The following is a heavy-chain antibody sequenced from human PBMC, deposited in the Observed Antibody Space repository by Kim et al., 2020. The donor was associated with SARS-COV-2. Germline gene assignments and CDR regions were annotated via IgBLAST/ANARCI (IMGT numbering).Heavy chain of an antibody. Sequence: GGSLRLSCAASGFTFSSYAMHWVRQAPGKGLEWVAVIWYDGSNKYYADSVKGRFTISRDNSKNTLYLQMNSLRAEDTAVYYCAKDRGARVTTAWFDPWGQGTLVTVSS. D-gene: IGHD4-17*01. CDR3: AKDRGARVTTAWFDP. CDR2: IWYDGSNK. V-gene: IGHV3-33*06. J-gene: IGHJ5*02. CDR1: GFTFSSYA.